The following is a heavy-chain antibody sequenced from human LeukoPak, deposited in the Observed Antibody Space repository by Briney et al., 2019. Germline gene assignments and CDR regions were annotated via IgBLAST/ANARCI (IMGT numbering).Heavy chain of an antibody. CDR3: AGGGNGRDYSNGGFDY. CDR1: GGSISSSNW. V-gene: IGHV4-4*02. CDR2: IYHSGST. J-gene: IGHJ4*02. D-gene: IGHD4-11*01. Sequence: SETLSLTCAVSGGSISSSNWWSWVRQPPGKGLEWIGEIYHSGSTNYNPSLKSRVTISVDKSKNQFSLKLSSVTAADTAVYYCAGGGNGRDYSNGGFDYWGQGTLVTVSS.